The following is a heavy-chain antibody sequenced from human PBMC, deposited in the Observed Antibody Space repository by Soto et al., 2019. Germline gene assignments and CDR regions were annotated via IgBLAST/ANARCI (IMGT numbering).Heavy chain of an antibody. CDR2: INHSGST. V-gene: IGHV4-34*01. Sequence: SETLSLTCAVYGGSLSGYYWSWIRQPPGKGLEWIGEINHSGSTNYNPSLKSRVTISIDTSKNHFSLWLTSVTAADTAVYYCARKSVVDWYFDLWGRGTLVTVSS. CDR1: GGSLSGYY. D-gene: IGHD2-15*01. CDR3: ARKSVVDWYFDL. J-gene: IGHJ2*01.